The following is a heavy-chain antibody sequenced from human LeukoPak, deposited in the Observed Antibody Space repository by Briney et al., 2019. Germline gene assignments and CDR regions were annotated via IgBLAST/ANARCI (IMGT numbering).Heavy chain of an antibody. CDR1: GFSFSSYA. D-gene: IGHD2-21*01. V-gene: IGHV3-64*01. Sequence: GGSLRLSCAASGFSFSSYAMNWVRQAPGKGLECVSGISSDGGSTYYANSVKGRFTISRDNSKKTLFLQMGSLRAEDMAVYYCARDSGGDAYNDYFDSWGQGTLVTVSS. J-gene: IGHJ4*02. CDR3: ARDSGGDAYNDYFDS. CDR2: ISSDGGST.